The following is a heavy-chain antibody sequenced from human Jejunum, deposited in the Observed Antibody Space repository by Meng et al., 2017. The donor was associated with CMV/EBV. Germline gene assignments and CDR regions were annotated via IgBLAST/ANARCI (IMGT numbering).Heavy chain of an antibody. CDR1: GFTLSDYA. CDR3: AKSHSSSSGSFNY. J-gene: IGHJ4*02. Sequence: ASGFTLSDYALAWVRQAPGKGVEWVSGIYGGGGSTHYADSVRGRFVISRDNSKSTLYLKVNSLRADDTAVYYGAKSHSSSSGSFNYWGQGILVTVSS. CDR2: IYGGGGST. D-gene: IGHD6-6*01. V-gene: IGHV3-23*03.